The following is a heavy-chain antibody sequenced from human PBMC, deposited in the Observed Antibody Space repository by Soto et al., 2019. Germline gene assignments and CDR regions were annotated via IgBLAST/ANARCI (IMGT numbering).Heavy chain of an antibody. D-gene: IGHD3-22*01. CDR3: ARENDSETYLPVGWFDP. V-gene: IGHV6-1*01. CDR1: GVSVSSNSAS. CDR2: TYYRSKWYN. J-gene: IGHJ5*02. Sequence: SQPLSFTCAISGVSVSSNSASCTCIRQSPSRGLEWLGRTYYRSKWYNDYAVSVKSRITINPDTSRNQFSLHLNSVTPDDTAVYYCARENDSETYLPVGWFDPWGQRTQVTVSS.